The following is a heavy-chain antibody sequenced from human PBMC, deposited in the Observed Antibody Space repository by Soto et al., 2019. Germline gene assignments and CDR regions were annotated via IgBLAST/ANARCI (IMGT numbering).Heavy chain of an antibody. V-gene: IGHV1-2*04. Sequence: ASVKVSCKASGYTFTSYAMHWVRQAPGQGLEWMGWINPNSGGTNYAQKFQGWVTMTRDTSISTAYMELSRLRSDDTAVYFCARDSRGGYDYYGLDVWGQGTTVNVSS. J-gene: IGHJ6*02. CDR2: INPNSGGT. CDR3: ARDSRGGYDYYGLDV. CDR1: GYTFTSYA. D-gene: IGHD3-16*01.